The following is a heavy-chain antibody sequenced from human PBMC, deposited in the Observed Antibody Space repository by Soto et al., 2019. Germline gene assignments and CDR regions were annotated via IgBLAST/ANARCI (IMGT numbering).Heavy chain of an antibody. V-gene: IGHV4-31*03. J-gene: IGHJ6*02. Sequence: QVQLRESGPGLVKPSQPLSLTCSVAGGSINSGGYFWSWIRQHPGKGLESIGYIYYSGTAYYNPSLKSRLTISMDTSMNQLSLKLSSVTAADTAVYYCARDNLMPGGGMDVWGQGTTVTVSS. CDR3: ARDNLMPGGGMDV. D-gene: IGHD2-2*01. CDR2: IYYSGTA. CDR1: GGSINSGGYF.